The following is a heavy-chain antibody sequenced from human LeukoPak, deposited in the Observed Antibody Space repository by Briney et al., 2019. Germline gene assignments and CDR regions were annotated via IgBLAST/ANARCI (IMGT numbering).Heavy chain of an antibody. J-gene: IGHJ4*02. CDR2: FDPEDGET. CDR1: GYTLTELS. V-gene: IGHV1-24*01. CDR3: ATLGRTRTPIVVVPAAIIDY. Sequence: ASVKVSCKVSGYTLTELSMHWVRQAPGKGLEWMGGFDPEDGETIYAQKFQGRVTMTEDTSTDTAYMELSSQRSEDTAVYYCATLGRTRTPIVVVPAAIIDYWGQGTLVTVSS. D-gene: IGHD2-2*01.